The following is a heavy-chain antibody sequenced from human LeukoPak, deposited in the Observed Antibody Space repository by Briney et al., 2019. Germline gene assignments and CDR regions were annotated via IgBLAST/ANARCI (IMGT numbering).Heavy chain of an antibody. CDR1: GGSFSGYY. D-gene: IGHD2-15*01. V-gene: IGHV4-34*01. Sequence: KPSETLSLTCAFYGGSFSGYYWSWIRQPPGKGLEWIGEINHSGSTNYNPSLMSRVTISLDTSKNQVSLMLTSVAAADTAVYYCARLERAYCSGDTCYPAQVWGQGTLVTVSS. CDR2: INHSGST. CDR3: ARLERAYCSGDTCYPAQV. J-gene: IGHJ4*02.